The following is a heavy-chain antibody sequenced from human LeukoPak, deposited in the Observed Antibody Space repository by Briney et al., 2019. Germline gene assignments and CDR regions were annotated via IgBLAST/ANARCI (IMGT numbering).Heavy chain of an antibody. Sequence: PGGSLRLPCAASGFIFTNAWMSWVRQAPGKGLEWVGRIKRKDEGGTTDYAAPVKGRFTISRDDSQNTVYLQMYSLKTEDTAVYYCTPVEQWLGRAVFYWGQGNLVTVSS. V-gene: IGHV3-15*01. D-gene: IGHD6-19*01. CDR1: GFIFTNAW. J-gene: IGHJ4*02. CDR2: IKRKDEGGTT. CDR3: TPVEQWLGRAVFY.